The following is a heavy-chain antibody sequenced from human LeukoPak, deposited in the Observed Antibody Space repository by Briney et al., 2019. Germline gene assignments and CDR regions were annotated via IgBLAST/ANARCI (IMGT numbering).Heavy chain of an antibody. CDR1: GGSISSGGYS. CDR3: ATGPVTYYYDSSGYYGMDV. V-gene: IGHV4-30-4*07. J-gene: IGHJ6*02. Sequence: SETLSLTCAVSGGSISSGGYSWSWIRQPPGKGLEWIGYIYYSGSTYYNPSLKSRVTISVDTSKNQFSLKLRSVTAADTAVYYCATGPVTYYYDSSGYYGMDVWGQGTTVTVSS. CDR2: IYYSGST. D-gene: IGHD3-22*01.